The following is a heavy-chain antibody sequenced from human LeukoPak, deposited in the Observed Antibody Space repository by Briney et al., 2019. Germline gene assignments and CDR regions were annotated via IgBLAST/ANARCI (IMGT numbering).Heavy chain of an antibody. Sequence: SETLSLTCAVYGGSFSGYYWSWIRQPPGKGLEWIGEINHSGSTNYNPSLKSRVTMSVDTSNNQFSLKVSSVTAADTAVYYCAGASLEWLPIYYFDYWGQGTLVTVSS. CDR2: INHSGST. J-gene: IGHJ4*02. CDR3: AGASLEWLPIYYFDY. V-gene: IGHV4-34*01. D-gene: IGHD3-3*01. CDR1: GGSFSGYY.